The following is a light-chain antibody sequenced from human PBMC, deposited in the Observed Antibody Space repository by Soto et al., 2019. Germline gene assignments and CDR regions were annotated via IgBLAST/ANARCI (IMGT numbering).Light chain of an antibody. V-gene: IGKV3-15*01. CDR2: GAS. CDR3: QQYNNWPPVT. CDR1: QSVSIN. J-gene: IGKJ4*01. Sequence: EIVMTQSPATLSVSPGERATLSCRASQSVSINVAWYQQKPGRAPRLLIYGASTRATGFPARLSGSGSGTEFTLTINSLQSEDSAVYYCQQYNNWPPVTFGGGTKVDIK.